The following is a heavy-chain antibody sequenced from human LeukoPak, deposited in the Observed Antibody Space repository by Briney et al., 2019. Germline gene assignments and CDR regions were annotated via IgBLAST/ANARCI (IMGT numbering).Heavy chain of an antibody. Sequence: SETLSLTCAVSGGSISSGGYSWSWIRQPSGKGLEWIGYIYHSGSTYYNPSLKSRVTISVDRSKNQFSLKLSSVTAADTAVYYCARATGILSFDYWGQGTPVTVSS. CDR1: GGSISSGGYS. CDR3: ARATGILSFDY. CDR2: IYHSGST. V-gene: IGHV4-30-2*01. J-gene: IGHJ4*02. D-gene: IGHD3-10*01.